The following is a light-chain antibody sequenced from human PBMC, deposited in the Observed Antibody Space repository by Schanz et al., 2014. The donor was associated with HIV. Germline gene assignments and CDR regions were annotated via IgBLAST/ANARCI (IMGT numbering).Light chain of an antibody. CDR2: EVS. CDR3: SSYTSSSTWV. CDR1: SGDVGIYNY. V-gene: IGLV2-11*01. Sequence: QSALTQPRSVSGSPGQSVTISCTGASGDVGIYNYVSWYQQPPGKAPKLLIYEVSKRPSGVPDRFSGSKSGNTASLTVSGLQAEDEADYYCSSYTSSSTWVFGGGTKLTVL. J-gene: IGLJ3*02.